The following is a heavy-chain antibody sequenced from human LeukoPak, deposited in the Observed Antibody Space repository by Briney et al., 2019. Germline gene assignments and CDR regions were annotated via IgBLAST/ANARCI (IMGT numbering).Heavy chain of an antibody. V-gene: IGHV1-46*01. CDR2: INPSGGST. J-gene: IGHJ6*02. CDR3: ARGSRYCSSTSCYTSYYGMDV. Sequence: ASVKVSCKASGYTFTSYYMHWVRQAPGQGLEWMGIINPSGGSTSYAQKFQGRVTMTRNTSISTAYMELSSLRSEDTAVYYCARGSRYCSSTSCYTSYYGMDVWGQGTTVTVSS. D-gene: IGHD2-2*02. CDR1: GYTFTSYY.